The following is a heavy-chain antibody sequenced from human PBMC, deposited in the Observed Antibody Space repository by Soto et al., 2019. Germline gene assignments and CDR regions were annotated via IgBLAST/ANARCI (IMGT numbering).Heavy chain of an antibody. CDR3: ARAGGYCSSTSSPCDP. Sequence: SETLSLTCTVSGGSISSYYWSWIRQPPGKGLEWIGYIYYSGSTNYNPSLKSRVTISVDTSKNQFSLKLSSVTAADTAVYYCARAGGYCSSTSSPCDPWGQGTLVTVSS. CDR2: IYYSGST. V-gene: IGHV4-59*12. J-gene: IGHJ5*02. CDR1: GGSISSYY. D-gene: IGHD2-2*01.